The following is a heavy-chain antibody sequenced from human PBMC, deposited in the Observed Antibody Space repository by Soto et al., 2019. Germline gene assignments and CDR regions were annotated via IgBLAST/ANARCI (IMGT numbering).Heavy chain of an antibody. V-gene: IGHV1-69*13. CDR3: ARVAHYYDSSGYEHYYYYGMDV. Sequence: GASVKVSCKASGGTFSSYAISWVRQAPGQGLEWMGGIIPIFGTANYAQKFQGRVTITVDESTSTAYMELSSLRSEDTAVYYCARVAHYYDSSGYEHYYYYGMDVWGQGTTVTVSS. CDR1: GGTFSSYA. D-gene: IGHD3-22*01. J-gene: IGHJ6*02. CDR2: IIPIFGTA.